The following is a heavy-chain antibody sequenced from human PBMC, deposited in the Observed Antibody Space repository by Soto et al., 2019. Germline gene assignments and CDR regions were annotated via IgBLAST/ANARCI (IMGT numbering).Heavy chain of an antibody. Sequence: GGSLRLSCAVSGFTFSSSEMYWVRQAPGKGLEWISYIHPSGQPIFYADSVKGRFTISRDNANNSLFLQMNSLRAEDTAVYYCARRATRWGQGTMVTVSS. CDR2: IHPSGQPI. V-gene: IGHV3-48*03. D-gene: IGHD1-26*01. J-gene: IGHJ3*01. CDR1: GFTFSSSE. CDR3: ARRATR.